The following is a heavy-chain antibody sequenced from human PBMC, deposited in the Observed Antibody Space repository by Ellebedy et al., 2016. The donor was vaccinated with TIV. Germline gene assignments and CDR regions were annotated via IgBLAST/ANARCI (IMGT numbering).Heavy chain of an antibody. CDR2: IQYDGSDK. CDR1: GFSFRYYG. V-gene: IGHV3-30*02. CDR3: AKLIQHTDRGAVDI. J-gene: IGHJ3*02. D-gene: IGHD2-21*01. Sequence: GESLKISCAASGFSFRYYGMYWVRQAPGKGREWAAFIQYDGSDKHYSDSVKGRFTVSRDSSKNTLYLQMNSLRPEDTAVYYCAKLIQHTDRGAVDIWGQGTMVTVSS.